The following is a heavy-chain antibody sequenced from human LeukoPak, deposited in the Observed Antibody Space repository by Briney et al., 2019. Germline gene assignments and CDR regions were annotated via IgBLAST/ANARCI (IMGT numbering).Heavy chain of an antibody. CDR1: GFTFSSYG. CDR3: ARGEDTAMVMYYFDY. D-gene: IGHD5-18*01. CDR2: IWYDGSNK. J-gene: IGHJ4*02. V-gene: IGHV3-33*01. Sequence: GGSLRLSCAASGFTFSSYGMHWVRQAPGKGLEWVAVIWYDGSNKYYADSVKGRFTISRDNSKNTLYLQMNSLRAEDTAVYYCARGEDTAMVMYYFDYWGQGTLVTGSS.